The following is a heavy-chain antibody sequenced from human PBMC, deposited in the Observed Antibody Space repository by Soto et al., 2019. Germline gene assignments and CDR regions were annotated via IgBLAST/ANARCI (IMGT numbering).Heavy chain of an antibody. CDR3: ARDTESDRYLD. D-gene: IGHD2-21*01. Sequence: QVQVLQSGPEVKRHGASVTVSCKTSGYTFSTSGISWVRQAPGQGLEWAGWIRPDNGNRKSAQRLQGRVTLTTDTYASTAYVELRRLPSDDTAMYFCARDTESDRYLDWGQGTLVTFSS. CDR1: GYTFSTSG. CDR2: IRPDNGNR. V-gene: IGHV1-18*01. J-gene: IGHJ1*01.